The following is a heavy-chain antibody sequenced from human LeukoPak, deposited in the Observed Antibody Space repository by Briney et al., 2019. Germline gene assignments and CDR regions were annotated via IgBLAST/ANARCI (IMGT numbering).Heavy chain of an antibody. V-gene: IGHV3-30*04. J-gene: IGHJ5*02. CDR3: ARARIAVAGTGNWFDP. CDR2: MSYDGSNK. CDR1: GFTFSSYA. Sequence: GRSLRLSCAASGFTFSSYAMHWVRQAPGKGLELVAVMSYDGSNKYYADSVKGRFTISRDNSKNTLYLQMNSLRAEDTAVYYCARARIAVAGTGNWFDPWGQGTLVTVSS. D-gene: IGHD6-19*01.